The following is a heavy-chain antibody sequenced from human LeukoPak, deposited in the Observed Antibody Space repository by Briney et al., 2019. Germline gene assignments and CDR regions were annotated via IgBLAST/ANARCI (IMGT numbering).Heavy chain of an antibody. CDR1: GFTFSSYA. J-gene: IGHJ6*02. V-gene: IGHV3-23*01. Sequence: GGSLRLSCAASGFTFSSYAMSWVRQAPGKGLEWVSAISGSGGSTYYADSVKGRFTISRDNSKNTLYLQMNSLRAEDTAVYYCAREKLYDSSGYYYGEDYYYGMDVWGQGTTVTVSS. D-gene: IGHD3-22*01. CDR2: ISGSGGST. CDR3: AREKLYDSSGYYYGEDYYYGMDV.